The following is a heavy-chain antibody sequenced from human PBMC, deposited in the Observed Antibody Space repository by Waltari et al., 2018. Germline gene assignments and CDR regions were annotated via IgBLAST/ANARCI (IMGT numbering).Heavy chain of an antibody. Sequence: EVQLVETGGNLIQPGGSLRLSCAASGFTVSSDYMGWARQAHGKGLGWCSVIDRGGATYYADSVKGRFTISRDNSKNTLYLQMNSLRAEDTALYYCARVGSCIGGVCSNNWGQGTLVTVSS. CDR3: ARVGSCIGGVCSNN. CDR2: IDRGGAT. J-gene: IGHJ4*02. V-gene: IGHV3-53*02. CDR1: GFTVSSDY. D-gene: IGHD2-8*02.